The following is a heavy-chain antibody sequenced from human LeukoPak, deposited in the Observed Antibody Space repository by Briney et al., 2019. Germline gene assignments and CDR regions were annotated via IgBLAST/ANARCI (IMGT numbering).Heavy chain of an antibody. V-gene: IGHV1-2*02. D-gene: IGHD3-3*01. CDR1: GYTXTDFY. J-gene: IGHJ4*02. CDR2: INPNSGDT. Sequence: ASVKVSCKASGYTXTDFYLHGVRQAPGQGLEWMGWINPNSGDTNYAQKFQAGVTMTRDTSINTAYMELSGLKSDDTAVYFCARENPGVPFDYWGQGTLVTVSS. CDR3: ARENPGVPFDY.